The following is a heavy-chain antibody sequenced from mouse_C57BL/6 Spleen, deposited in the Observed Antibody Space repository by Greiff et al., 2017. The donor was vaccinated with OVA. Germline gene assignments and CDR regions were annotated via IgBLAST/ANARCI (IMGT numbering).Heavy chain of an antibody. CDR3: TTKNYDAMDY. V-gene: IGHV14-4*01. J-gene: IGHJ4*01. Sequence: VQLQQSGAELVRPGASVKLSCTASGFNIKDDYMHWVKQRPEQGLEWIGWIDPENGDTEYASKFQGKATITADTSSNTAYLQLSSLTSEDTAVYYCTTKNYDAMDYWGQGTSVTVSS. CDR1: GFNIKDDY. CDR2: IDPENGDT.